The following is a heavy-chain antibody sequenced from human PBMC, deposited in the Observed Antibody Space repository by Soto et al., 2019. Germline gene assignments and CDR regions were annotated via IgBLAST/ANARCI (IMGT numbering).Heavy chain of an antibody. CDR3: ARAGY. Sequence: HLVESGGSLVRPGGSLTLSCAASGFAFSNYWMSWVRLAPGKGPEWVANIQPDGSQKYYVDSVKGRFTISRDNAKNSLSLQVNSLRVEDTAVYYCARAGYWGQGALVTVSS. CDR2: IQPDGSQK. CDR1: GFAFSNYW. J-gene: IGHJ4*02. V-gene: IGHV3-7*01.